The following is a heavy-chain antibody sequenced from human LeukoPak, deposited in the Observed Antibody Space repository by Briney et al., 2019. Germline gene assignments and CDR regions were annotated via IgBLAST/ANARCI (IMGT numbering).Heavy chain of an antibody. CDR1: GYTFISYY. D-gene: IGHD6-19*01. V-gene: IGHV1-46*01. J-gene: IGHJ4*02. CDR3: ATTTTDSSGWYGFDY. Sequence: ASVKVSCKASGYTFISYYMHWVRQAPGQRFEWMGIINPSGGSTSYAQKFQGRVTMTRDMSTSTVYMELSSLRSEDTAVYYCATTTTDSSGWYGFDYWGQGTLVTVSS. CDR2: INPSGGST.